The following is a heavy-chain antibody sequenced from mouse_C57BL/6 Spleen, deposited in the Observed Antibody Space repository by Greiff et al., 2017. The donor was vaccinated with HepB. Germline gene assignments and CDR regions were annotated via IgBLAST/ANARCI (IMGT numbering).Heavy chain of an antibody. CDR2: ISYDGSN. V-gene: IGHV3-6*01. CDR1: GYSITSGYY. CDR3: ARAPLPYWYFDV. D-gene: IGHD5-1*01. Sequence: EVKLQESGPGLVKPSQSLSLTCSVTGYSITSGYYWNWIRQFPGNKLEWMGYISYDGSNNYNPSLKNRISITRDTSKNQFFLKLNSVTTEDTATYYCARAPLPYWYFDVWGTGTTVTVSS. J-gene: IGHJ1*03.